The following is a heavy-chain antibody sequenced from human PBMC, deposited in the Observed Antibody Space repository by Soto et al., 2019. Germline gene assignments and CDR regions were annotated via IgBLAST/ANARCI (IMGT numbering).Heavy chain of an antibody. CDR1: GSNFANHW. CDR3: ARLRTIFGVVPKYYFDY. J-gene: IGHJ4*02. V-gene: IGHV5-51*01. Sequence: KGLGSNFANHWGGWVRQMHGKGLEWMGIIDPGDSDTRYRPSFQGQVTISADKSISTAYLQWSSLKASDTAMYYCARLRTIFGVVPKYYFDYWGQGTLVTVSS. CDR2: IDPGDSDT. D-gene: IGHD3-3*01.